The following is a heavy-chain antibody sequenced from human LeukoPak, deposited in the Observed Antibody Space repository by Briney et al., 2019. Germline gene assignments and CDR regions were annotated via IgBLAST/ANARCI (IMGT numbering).Heavy chain of an antibody. CDR2: ISGSGGST. V-gene: IGHV3-23*01. CDR1: GFTFSSYA. Sequence: RGSLRLSCAASGFTFSSYAMSWVRQAPGKGLEWVSAISGSGGSTYYADSVKGRFTISRDNSKNTLYLQMNSLRAEDTAVYYCAKVCDSGGYPFDAFDIWGQGTMVTVSS. CDR3: AKVCDSGGYPFDAFDI. D-gene: IGHD3-22*01. J-gene: IGHJ3*02.